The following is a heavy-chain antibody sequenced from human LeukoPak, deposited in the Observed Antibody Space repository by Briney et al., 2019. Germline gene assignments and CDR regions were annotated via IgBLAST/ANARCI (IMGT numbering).Heavy chain of an antibody. CDR1: GYIFTGCY. V-gene: IGHV1-2*02. D-gene: IGHD6-13*01. J-gene: IGHJ4*02. CDR3: ARDPGAQIYAGTLANDY. CDR2: INPNNGDT. Sequence: ASVKVSCKASGYIFTGCYMHWMRQAPGPRFEWMGWINPNNGDTNYAQKFQGRVTMTRDTSISTAYLELSRLRSDDTAVYYCARDPGAQIYAGTLANDYWGQGTLVTVSS.